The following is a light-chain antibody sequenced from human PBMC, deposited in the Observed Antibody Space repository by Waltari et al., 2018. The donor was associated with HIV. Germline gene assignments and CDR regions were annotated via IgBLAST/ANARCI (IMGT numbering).Light chain of an antibody. CDR2: DVY. V-gene: IGLV2-8*01. Sequence: QSALTQSPSASGSPGQAVTISCTGTSSDVGAYEYVSWYRQHPGKAPKLMIYDVYTLPSGVHDRCSGSKSGNTASLTVSGLQAEDEATYYCSSYAGSKNRVVFGGGTFLTVL. CDR3: SSYAGSKNRVV. CDR1: SSDVGAYEY. J-gene: IGLJ2*01.